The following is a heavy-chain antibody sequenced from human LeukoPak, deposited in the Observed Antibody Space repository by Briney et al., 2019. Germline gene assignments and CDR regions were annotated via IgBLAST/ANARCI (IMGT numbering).Heavy chain of an antibody. Sequence: GGSLRLSCVASGFTFSNYAMSWVRQAPGKGLEWVSGISGDSGGTNYADSVKGRFTISRDNSKNTLYPQMNSLRAEDTAAYYCAKDGGPTVFYYFDSWGQGTLVTVSS. CDR1: GFTFSNYA. V-gene: IGHV3-23*01. D-gene: IGHD1-1*01. CDR2: ISGDSGGT. J-gene: IGHJ4*02. CDR3: AKDGGPTVFYYFDS.